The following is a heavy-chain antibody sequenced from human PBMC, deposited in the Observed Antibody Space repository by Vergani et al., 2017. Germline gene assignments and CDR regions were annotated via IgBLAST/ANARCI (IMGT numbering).Heavy chain of an antibody. D-gene: IGHD1-7*01. Sequence: QVRLVQSGAEVKKPGASVKVSCKASGYTFTSYYMHWVRQAPGQGLEWMGIINPSGGSTSYAQKFQGRVTMTRDTSKNQFSLKLSSVTAADTAVYYCASSPITGTTYYFDYWGQGTLVTVSS. CDR1: GYTFTSYY. J-gene: IGHJ4*02. CDR2: INPSGGST. CDR3: ASSPITGTTYYFDY. V-gene: IGHV1-46*01.